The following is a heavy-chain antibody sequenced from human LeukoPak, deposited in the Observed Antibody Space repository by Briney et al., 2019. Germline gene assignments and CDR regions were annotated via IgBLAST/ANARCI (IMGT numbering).Heavy chain of an antibody. D-gene: IGHD6-19*01. Sequence: PGGSLRLSCAASGFTFSSYEMNWVRQAPGKGLEWVSYISSSGSPIYYADSVEGRFTISRDNAKNSLYLQMNSLKTEDTGVYYCTTDRGIAVRPVFDSWGQGTLVTVSS. CDR3: TTDRGIAVRPVFDS. CDR1: GFTFSSYE. V-gene: IGHV3-48*03. CDR2: ISSSGSPI. J-gene: IGHJ4*02.